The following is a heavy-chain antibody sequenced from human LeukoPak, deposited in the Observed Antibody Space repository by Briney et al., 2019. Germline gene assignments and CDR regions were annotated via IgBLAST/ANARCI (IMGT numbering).Heavy chain of an antibody. CDR3: ARVSVAGTGEVDY. Sequence: GGSLRLSCAASGFTFSDYYTSWIRQAPGKGLEWVSYISSSGSTIYYADSVKGRFTISRDNAKNSLYLQMNSQRAEDTAVYYCARVSVAGTGEVDYWGQGTLVTVSS. D-gene: IGHD6-19*01. CDR2: ISSSGSTI. J-gene: IGHJ4*02. CDR1: GFTFSDYY. V-gene: IGHV3-11*01.